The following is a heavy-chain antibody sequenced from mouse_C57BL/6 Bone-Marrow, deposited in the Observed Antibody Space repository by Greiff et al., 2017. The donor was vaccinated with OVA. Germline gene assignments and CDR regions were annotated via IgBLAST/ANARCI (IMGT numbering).Heavy chain of an antibody. CDR3: ARRNYCSSYAMDY. CDR1: GFSLTSYA. Sequence: VQGVESGPGLVAPSQSLSITCTVSGFSLTSYAISWVRQPPGQGLAWLGDIWTGGGTNYNSALKYRLSISKYNSKSQVFVKMNSLQTDDTARYYWARRNYCSSYAMDYWGQGTSVTVSS. V-gene: IGHV2-9-1*01. CDR2: IWTGGGT. D-gene: IGHD1-1*01. J-gene: IGHJ4*01.